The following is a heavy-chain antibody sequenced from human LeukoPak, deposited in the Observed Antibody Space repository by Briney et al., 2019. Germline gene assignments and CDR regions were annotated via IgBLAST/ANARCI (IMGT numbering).Heavy chain of an antibody. D-gene: IGHD3-22*01. J-gene: IGHJ3*02. CDR1: GYSFTSYW. Sequence: GESLKISCKGSGYSFTSYWIGWVRQMPGKGLEWMGMIYPGDSDTRYSPSFQGQVTISAAKSISTAYLQWSSLKASDTAMYYCARRGYYYDSSGYYGHDAFDIWGQGTMVTVSS. CDR2: IYPGDSDT. V-gene: IGHV5-51*01. CDR3: ARRGYYYDSSGYYGHDAFDI.